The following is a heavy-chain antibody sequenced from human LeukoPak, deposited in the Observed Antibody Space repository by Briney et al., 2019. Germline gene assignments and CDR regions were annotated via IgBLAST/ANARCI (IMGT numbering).Heavy chain of an antibody. J-gene: IGHJ6*03. D-gene: IGHD5-12*01. Sequence: SETLSLTCAVYGGSFSGYYWSWIRQPPGKGLEWIGEINHSGSTNYNPSLKSRVTISVDTSKNQFSLKLSSVTAADTAVYYCAREGSIRGYSGYDFLRGTFYYYYYYYMDVWGKGTTVTISS. V-gene: IGHV4-34*01. CDR2: INHSGST. CDR3: AREGSIRGYSGYDFLRGTFYYYYYYYMDV. CDR1: GGSFSGYY.